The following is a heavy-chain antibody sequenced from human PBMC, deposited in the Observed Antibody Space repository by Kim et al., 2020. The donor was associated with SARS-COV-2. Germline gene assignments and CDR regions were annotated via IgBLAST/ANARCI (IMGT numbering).Heavy chain of an antibody. D-gene: IGHD3-10*01. V-gene: IGHV3-30*18. CDR1: GFTFSTYG. CDR2: ISYEGTNK. Sequence: GGSLRLSCAASGFTFSTYGMHWVRQAPGKGLEWVAVISYEGTNKYHADSVQGRFTISRDNSKNTLYLQMTSLRVEDTAVYYFAKDGLNYYGSGRYDYFDYWGQGTLVTVSS. J-gene: IGHJ4*02. CDR3: AKDGLNYYGSGRYDYFDY.